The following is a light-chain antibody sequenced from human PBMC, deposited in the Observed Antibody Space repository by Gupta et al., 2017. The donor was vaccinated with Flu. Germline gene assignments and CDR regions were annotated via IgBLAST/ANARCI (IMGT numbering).Light chain of an antibody. J-gene: IGKJ4*01. CDR3: MQVIQGPLT. CDR1: QSLVATDGNTY. V-gene: IGKV2-30*01. CDR2: RVS. Sequence: EVVLTQSPISLPVTLGQPASISCRSSQSLVATDGNTYLSWFHQRPGQSPRRLLYRVSIRDSGVPDRFSGSGSGTDFTLKISRVEAEDVGIYYCMQVIQGPLTFGGGTKVEI.